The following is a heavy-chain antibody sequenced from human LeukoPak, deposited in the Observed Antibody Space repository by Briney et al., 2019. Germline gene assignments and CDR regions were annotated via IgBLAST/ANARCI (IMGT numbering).Heavy chain of an antibody. Sequence: ASVKVSCKTSGYTFTSYYMHWVRQAPGQGLEWMGIINPSGGSTSYAQKFQGRVTMTRDMSTSTAYMELRSLRSDDTAVYYCARVNGWSYYFDYWGQGTLVTVSS. CDR3: ARVNGWSYYFDY. J-gene: IGHJ4*02. V-gene: IGHV1-46*01. CDR2: INPSGGST. D-gene: IGHD6-19*01. CDR1: GYTFTSYY.